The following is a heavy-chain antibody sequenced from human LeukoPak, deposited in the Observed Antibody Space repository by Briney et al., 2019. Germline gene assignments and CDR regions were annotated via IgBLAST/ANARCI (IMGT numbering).Heavy chain of an antibody. CDR1: GYTFTSYY. Sequence: ASVKVSCKASGYTFTSYYMHWVRQAPGQGFEWMGIINPSGGSTIYAQIFQGRVTMTRDTSTSTVYMELSRLRSEDTAVYYCARANCSSTSCAPDYWGQGMLVTVSS. V-gene: IGHV1-46*01. D-gene: IGHD2-2*01. CDR2: INPSGGST. J-gene: IGHJ4*02. CDR3: ARANCSSTSCAPDY.